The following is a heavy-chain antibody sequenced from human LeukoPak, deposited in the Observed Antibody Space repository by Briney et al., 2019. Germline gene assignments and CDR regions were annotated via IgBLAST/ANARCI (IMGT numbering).Heavy chain of an antibody. CDR3: AKDSDSSGFFEPPDF. V-gene: IGHV3-43D*03. Sequence: GGSLRLSCAASGFTFNDYAMHWVRQVPGKGLEWVSLINWSGVSTYYADSGKGRFTISRDNNKDSLFLQMSSLRPEDTALYYCAKDSDSSGFFEPPDFWGQGTLVTVSS. D-gene: IGHD3-22*01. CDR1: GFTFNDYA. CDR2: INWSGVST. J-gene: IGHJ4*02.